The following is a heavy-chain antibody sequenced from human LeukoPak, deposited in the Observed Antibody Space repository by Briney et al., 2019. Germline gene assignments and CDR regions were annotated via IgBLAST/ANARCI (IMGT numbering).Heavy chain of an antibody. V-gene: IGHV3-64D*06. CDR3: VNYYGSGSYFSVYYGMDV. Sequence: GGSLRLSCSASGFTFSSYSMHWVRQAPGKGLEYVSAISSNGGSTYYADSVKGRFTISRDNSKNTLYLQMSSLRAEDTAVYYCVNYYGSGSYFSVYYGMDVWGQGTTVTVSS. CDR1: GFTFSSYS. D-gene: IGHD3-10*01. J-gene: IGHJ6*02. CDR2: ISSNGGST.